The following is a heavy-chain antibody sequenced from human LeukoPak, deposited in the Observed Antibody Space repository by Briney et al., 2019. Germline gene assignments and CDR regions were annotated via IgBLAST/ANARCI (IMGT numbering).Heavy chain of an antibody. CDR2: ISSSSSYI. D-gene: IGHD3-10*02. CDR1: GFTFSSYS. Sequence: GGSLRLSCAASGFTFSSYSMNWVRQAPGKGLEWVSSISSSSSYINYADSVRGRFTISRDNAKNSLYLQMNSLRAEDTAVYYCAELGITMIGGVWGKGTTVTISS. CDR3: AELGITMIGGV. V-gene: IGHV3-21*01. J-gene: IGHJ6*04.